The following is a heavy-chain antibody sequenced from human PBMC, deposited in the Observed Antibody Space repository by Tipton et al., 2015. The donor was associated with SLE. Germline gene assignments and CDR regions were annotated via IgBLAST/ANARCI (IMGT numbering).Heavy chain of an antibody. CDR2: IYHSGST. V-gene: IGHV4-59*11. CDR1: GDSITSHF. Sequence: TLSLTCNVSGDSITSHFWNWTRQPPGKGLEWIGYIYHSGSTNYNPSLKSRVTMSVDTSKNQFSLKLSSVTAADTAVYYCARLSLGEEYFFDYWGQGTLVSVSS. J-gene: IGHJ4*02. CDR3: ARLSLGEEYFFDY. D-gene: IGHD3-10*01.